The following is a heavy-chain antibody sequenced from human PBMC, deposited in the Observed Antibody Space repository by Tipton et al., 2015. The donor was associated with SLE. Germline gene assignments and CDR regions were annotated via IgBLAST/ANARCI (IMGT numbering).Heavy chain of an antibody. J-gene: IGHJ3*01. Sequence: TLSLTCTVSGGSISSYYWSWIRQPAGKGLEWIGRIYTSGSTNYNPSLKSRVTMSVDTSKNQFSLKLSSVTAADTAVYYCARPGNYFDSSGHHDAFDVWGQGTMVTVSS. V-gene: IGHV4-4*07. CDR2: IYTSGST. CDR3: ARPGNYFDSSGHHDAFDV. D-gene: IGHD3-22*01. CDR1: GGSISSYY.